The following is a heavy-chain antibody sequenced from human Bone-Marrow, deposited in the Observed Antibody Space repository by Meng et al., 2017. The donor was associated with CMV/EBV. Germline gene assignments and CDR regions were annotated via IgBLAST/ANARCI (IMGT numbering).Heavy chain of an antibody. V-gene: IGHV1-46*01. CDR1: GYTFTSNY. D-gene: IGHD1-7*01. Sequence: ASVKVSCKASGYTFTSNYIHWVRQAPGQGLEWMGLINPSGGSTNYAQKFQGRVTMTRDTSTSTVYMELSSLRSEDTAVYYCARPAGTTGTDYGMDVWGQGTTVTVSS. CDR2: INPSGGST. CDR3: ARPAGTTGTDYGMDV. J-gene: IGHJ6*02.